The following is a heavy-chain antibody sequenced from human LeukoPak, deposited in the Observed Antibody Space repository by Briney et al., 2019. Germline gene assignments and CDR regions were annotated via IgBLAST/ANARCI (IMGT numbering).Heavy chain of an antibody. Sequence: GGSLRLSCAASGFTFSSYDMHWVRQATGKGLEWVSAFGTAGDPYYPGSVKGRFTISRENAKNSLYLQMNSLRAGDTAVYYCARGAPQWREDGMDVWGKGTTVTVSS. V-gene: IGHV3-13*05. J-gene: IGHJ6*04. D-gene: IGHD6-19*01. CDR3: ARGAPQWREDGMDV. CDR1: GFTFSSYD. CDR2: FGTAGDP.